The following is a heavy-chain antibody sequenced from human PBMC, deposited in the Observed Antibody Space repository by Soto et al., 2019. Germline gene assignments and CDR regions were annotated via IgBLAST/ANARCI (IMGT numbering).Heavy chain of an antibody. CDR2: IIPIFGTA. CDR1: GGTFSSYA. V-gene: IGHV1-69*12. D-gene: IGHD3-16*01. Sequence: QVQLVQSGAEVKKPGSSVKVSCKASGGTFSSYAISWVRQAPGQGLEWMGGIIPIFGTANYAQKFQGRVTSTGAESTSTAYMGLRRRRSEDTAVYYCARDRLMITFGGVGDGRWFAFDIWGQGTMVTVSS. CDR3: ARDRLMITFGGVGDGRWFAFDI. J-gene: IGHJ3*02.